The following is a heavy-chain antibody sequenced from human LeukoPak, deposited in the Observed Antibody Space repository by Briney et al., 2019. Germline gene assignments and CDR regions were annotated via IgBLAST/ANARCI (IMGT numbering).Heavy chain of an antibody. CDR1: GGSISSGGYS. Sequence: SETLSLTCAVSGGSISSGGYSWSWLRQPPGKGLEWIGYIYHSGSTYYNPSLKSRVTISVDRSKNQFSLKLSSVTAADTAVYYCARATSSSWYYFDYWGQGTLVTVSS. J-gene: IGHJ4*02. CDR3: ARATSSSWYYFDY. V-gene: IGHV4-30-2*01. CDR2: IYHSGST. D-gene: IGHD6-13*01.